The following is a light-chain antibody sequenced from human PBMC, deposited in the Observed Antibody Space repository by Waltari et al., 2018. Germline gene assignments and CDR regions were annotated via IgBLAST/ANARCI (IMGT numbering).Light chain of an antibody. CDR2: VNSDGSH. J-gene: IGLJ3*02. V-gene: IGLV4-69*01. CDR3: QTGGHGTWV. CDR1: SGHSSNI. Sequence: QLVVTQSPSAFAPLGASVKLTCTLSSGHSSNIVAWLQQRPEKGPRYLMKVNSDGSHIKGDEIPDRFSGSSSGAERYLTISSLQSDDEADYYCQTGGHGTWVFGGGTTLTVL.